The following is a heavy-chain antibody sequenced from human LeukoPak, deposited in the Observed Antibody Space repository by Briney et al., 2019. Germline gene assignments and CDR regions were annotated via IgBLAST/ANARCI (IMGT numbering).Heavy chain of an antibody. CDR2: INSDGSST. CDR1: GFTFSSYW. V-gene: IGHV3-74*01. CDR3: AKVGSYVPFNWFDP. Sequence: GGSLRLSCAASGFTFSSYWMHWVRQAPGKGLVWVSRINSDGSSTSYADSVKGRFTISRDNSKNTLYLQMNSLRAEDTAVYYCAKVGSYVPFNWFDPWGQGTLVTVSS. J-gene: IGHJ5*02. D-gene: IGHD1-26*01.